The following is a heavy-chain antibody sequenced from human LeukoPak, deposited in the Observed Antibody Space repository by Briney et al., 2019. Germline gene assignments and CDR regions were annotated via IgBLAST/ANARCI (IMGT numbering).Heavy chain of an antibody. J-gene: IGHJ4*02. V-gene: IGHV1-3*01. Sequence: GASVKVSCKASGYTFTSYAMHWVRQAPGQRLEWMGWINAGNGNTKYSQKFQGRVTITRDTSASTAYMELSSLRSEDTAVYYCAREGVAATGLDYWGQGTLVTVSS. D-gene: IGHD6-13*01. CDR3: AREGVAATGLDY. CDR1: GYTFTSYA. CDR2: INAGNGNT.